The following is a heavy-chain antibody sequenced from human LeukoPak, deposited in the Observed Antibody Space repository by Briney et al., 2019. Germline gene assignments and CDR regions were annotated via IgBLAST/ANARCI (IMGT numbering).Heavy chain of an antibody. CDR2: IANTGTV. V-gene: IGHV3-69-1*01. Sequence: GGSLRLSCVASEFTFRNYEMNWFRQAPGKGLEWVSCIANTGTVHYVDSVKGRFTISRDNAKNSLYLQMDSLRPEDTALYYCARGYPGTLDVWGKGATVIVSS. CDR1: EFTFRNYE. D-gene: IGHD1-26*01. J-gene: IGHJ6*03. CDR3: ARGYPGTLDV.